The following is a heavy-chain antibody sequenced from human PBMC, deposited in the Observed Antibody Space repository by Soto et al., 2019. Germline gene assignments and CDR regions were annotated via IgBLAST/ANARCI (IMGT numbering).Heavy chain of an antibody. CDR1: GGSISSSSYY. CDR2: IYYSGST. D-gene: IGHD6-13*01. Sequence: PSETLSLTCTVSGGSISSSSYYWGWIRQPPGKGLEWIGSIYYSGSTYYNPSLKSRVTISVDTSKNQFSLKLSSVTAADTAVYYCARTLAAAGYPYYYYGMDVWGQGTTVTVSS. CDR3: ARTLAAAGYPYYYYGMDV. V-gene: IGHV4-39*01. J-gene: IGHJ6*02.